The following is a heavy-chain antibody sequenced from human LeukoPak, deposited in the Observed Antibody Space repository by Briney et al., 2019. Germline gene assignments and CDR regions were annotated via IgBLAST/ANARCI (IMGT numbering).Heavy chain of an antibody. D-gene: IGHD5-12*01. CDR1: GFTFSSHS. J-gene: IGHJ6*03. CDR2: IWYDGSNK. V-gene: IGHV3-30*02. Sequence: QAGGSLRLSCAASGFTFSSHSMNWVRQAPGKGLEWVAFIWYDGSNKYYADSVKGRFTISRDNSKNTLYLQMNSLRAEDTAVYYCAKDTSKESRGYDFSYMDVWGKGTTVTISS. CDR3: AKDTSKESRGYDFSYMDV.